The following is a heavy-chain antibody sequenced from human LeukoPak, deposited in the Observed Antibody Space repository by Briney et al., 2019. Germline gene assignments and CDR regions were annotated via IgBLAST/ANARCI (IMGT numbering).Heavy chain of an antibody. Sequence: GRSLRLSCAASGFTFDDYAMHWVRQAPGKGLEWVSGISWNSGSIGYADSVKGRFTISRDNAKNSLYLQMSSLRAEDMALYYCANEDSSGYFKNWGQGTLVTVSS. J-gene: IGHJ4*02. V-gene: IGHV3-9*03. CDR3: ANEDSSGYFKN. CDR1: GFTFDDYA. D-gene: IGHD3-22*01. CDR2: ISWNSGSI.